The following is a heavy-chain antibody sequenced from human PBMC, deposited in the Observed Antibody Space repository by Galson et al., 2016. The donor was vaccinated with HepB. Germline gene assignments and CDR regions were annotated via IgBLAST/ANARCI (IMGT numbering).Heavy chain of an antibody. J-gene: IGHJ4*02. CDR2: ISYDGSNK. D-gene: IGHD3-22*01. CDR3: ARDQNYYDTNEYDY. V-gene: IGHV3-30-3*01. Sequence: SLRLSCAASGFTLSHYAMDWVRQAPGKGLEWVAFISYDGSNKYYADSVKGRFTVSRDNSKNTLYLQVNSLRAEGTAVYYCARDQNYYDTNEYDYWGQGTLVTVSS. CDR1: GFTLSHYA.